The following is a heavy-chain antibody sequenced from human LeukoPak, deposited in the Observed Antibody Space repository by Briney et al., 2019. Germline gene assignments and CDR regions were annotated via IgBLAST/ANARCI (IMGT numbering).Heavy chain of an antibody. D-gene: IGHD3-16*01. CDR3: AKVPHSWGLFDS. CDR1: GFVFSDVW. V-gene: IGHV3-7*01. J-gene: IGHJ4*02. CDR2: IKGDGSEG. Sequence: GGSLRLSCEASGFVFSDVWMTWVRQAPGKGLEWVANIKGDGSEGNYVDSVKGRFTVSRDNAKNTLYLQMDSLRTEDTAVYYCAKVPHSWGLFDSWGQGTLVTVSS.